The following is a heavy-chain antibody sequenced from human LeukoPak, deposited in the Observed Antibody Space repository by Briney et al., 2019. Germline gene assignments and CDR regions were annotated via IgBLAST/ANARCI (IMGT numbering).Heavy chain of an antibody. CDR1: GGSISSYY. CDR3: ARDSVGGYNR. Sequence: PSETLSLTCTLSGGSISSYYWSWIRQPPGKGLEWIGYIYYSGSTNYNPSLKSRVTTSVDTSKNQFSLKLSSVTAADTAVYYCARDSVGGYNRWGQGTLVTVSS. J-gene: IGHJ4*02. CDR2: IYYSGST. D-gene: IGHD5-24*01. V-gene: IGHV4-59*12.